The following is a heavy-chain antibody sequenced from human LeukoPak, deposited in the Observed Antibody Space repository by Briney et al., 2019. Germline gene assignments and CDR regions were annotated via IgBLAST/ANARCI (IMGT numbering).Heavy chain of an antibody. Sequence: ASVKVSCKASGYTFTGYYMHWVRQSPGQGLEWKGRINPNSGGTNYAQKFQGRVTMTRDTSISTAYMELSRLRSDDTAVYYCARGDTATGYYYYYGMDVWGQGTTVTVSS. J-gene: IGHJ6*02. CDR2: INPNSGGT. D-gene: IGHD5-18*01. CDR3: ARGDTATGYYYYYGMDV. CDR1: GYTFTGYY. V-gene: IGHV1-2*02.